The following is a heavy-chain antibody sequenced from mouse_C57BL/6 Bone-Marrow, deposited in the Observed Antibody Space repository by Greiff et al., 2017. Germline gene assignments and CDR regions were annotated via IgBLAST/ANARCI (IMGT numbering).Heavy chain of an antibody. J-gene: IGHJ3*01. V-gene: IGHV1-64*01. Sequence: QVQLQQPGAELVKPGASVKLSCKASGYTFTSYWMHWVKQRPGQGLEWIGMIHPNSGSTNYNEKFKSKATLTVDKSSSTAYMQLSSLTSEDSAVYDCARSLCSSSSFSPFAYWGQGTLVTVSA. D-gene: IGHD1-1*01. CDR1: GYTFTSYW. CDR2: IHPNSGST. CDR3: ARSLCSSSSFSPFAY.